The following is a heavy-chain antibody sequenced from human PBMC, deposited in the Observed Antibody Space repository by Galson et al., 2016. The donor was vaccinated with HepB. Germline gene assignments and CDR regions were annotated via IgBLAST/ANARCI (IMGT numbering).Heavy chain of an antibody. V-gene: IGHV3-7*01. CDR2: IKQVGSEK. J-gene: IGHJ4*02. CDR1: GFTFSGYW. Sequence: SLRLSCAASGFTFSGYWMTWVRQAPGKGLEWVANIKQVGSEKNYVDSVKGRFTISRDNAKNLVYLQMNSLRAEDTAMYYCASAPAATESDYWGQGTLVTVSP. D-gene: IGHD6-25*01. CDR3: ASAPAATESDY.